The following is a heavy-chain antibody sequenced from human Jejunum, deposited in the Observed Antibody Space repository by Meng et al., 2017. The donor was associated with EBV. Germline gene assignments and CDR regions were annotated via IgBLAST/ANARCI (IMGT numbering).Heavy chain of an antibody. D-gene: IGHD2-15*01. J-gene: IGHJ4*02. CDR1: GYPFTNYG. Sequence: KKAWASVKVYSKASGYPFTNYGITSGDQSPGKCIEWMGWSSGKNGDTNYAKKLKGNVTVTTATSTSTAYMELKPLRSEDTAVYVSARDQPSCSIGSSYSEEYDYWGQGTLVTVSS. CDR3: ARDQPSCSIGSSYSEEYDY. CDR2: SSGKNGDT. V-gene: IGHV1-18*01.